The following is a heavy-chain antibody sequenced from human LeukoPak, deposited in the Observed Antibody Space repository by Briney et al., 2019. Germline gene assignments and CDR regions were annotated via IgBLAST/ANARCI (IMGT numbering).Heavy chain of an antibody. D-gene: IGHD2-15*01. CDR3: ARAVGYCSGGSCYYLYYYYYMDV. J-gene: IGHJ6*03. Sequence: WVRQPPGKGLEWIGEINHSGSTNYNPSLKSRVTISVDTSKNQFSLKLSSVTAADTAVYYCARAVGYCSGGSCYYLYYYYYMDVWGKGTTVTVSS. CDR2: INHSGST. V-gene: IGHV4-34*01.